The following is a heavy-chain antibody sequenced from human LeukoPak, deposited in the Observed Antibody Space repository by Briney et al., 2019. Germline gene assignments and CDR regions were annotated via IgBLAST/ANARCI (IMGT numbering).Heavy chain of an antibody. V-gene: IGHV1-2*02. CDR3: ARQALPLDTAMAGFDP. CDR2: INPNSGGT. CDR1: GYTFTGSY. D-gene: IGHD5-18*01. Sequence: ASVKVSCKASGYTFTGSYMHWVRQAPGQGLEWMGWINPNSGGTNYAQKFQGRVTMTRDTSISTAYMELSRLRSDDTAVYYCARQALPLDTAMAGFDPWGQGTLVTVSS. J-gene: IGHJ5*02.